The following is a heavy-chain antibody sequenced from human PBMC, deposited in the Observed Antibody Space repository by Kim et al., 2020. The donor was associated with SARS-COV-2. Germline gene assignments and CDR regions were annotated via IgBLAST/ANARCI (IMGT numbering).Heavy chain of an antibody. J-gene: IGHJ6*03. Sequence: GALRLSCAASGFTFSSYAMHWVRQAPGKGLEWVAVISYDGSNKYYADSVKGRFTISRDNSKNTLYLQMNSLRAEDTAVYYCASFQDSYGSGSYYYYYYMDVWGKGTTVTVSS. CDR1: GFTFSSYA. CDR2: ISYDGSNK. CDR3: ASFQDSYGSGSYYYYYYMDV. V-gene: IGHV3-30-3*01. D-gene: IGHD3-10*01.